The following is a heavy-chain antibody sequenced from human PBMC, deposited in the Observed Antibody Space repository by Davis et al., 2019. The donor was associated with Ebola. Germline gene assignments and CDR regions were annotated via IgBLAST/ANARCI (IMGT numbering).Heavy chain of an antibody. Sequence: GESLKISCAASGFTVSSNYMSWVRQAPGKGLEWVSVIYSGGSTYYADSVKGRFTISRDNSKNTLYLQMNSLRAEDTAVYYCAKVAIFGVVIQSQFDYWGQGTLVTVSS. CDR3: AKVAIFGVVIQSQFDY. D-gene: IGHD3-3*01. CDR1: GFTVSSNY. CDR2: IYSGGST. V-gene: IGHV3-53*01. J-gene: IGHJ4*02.